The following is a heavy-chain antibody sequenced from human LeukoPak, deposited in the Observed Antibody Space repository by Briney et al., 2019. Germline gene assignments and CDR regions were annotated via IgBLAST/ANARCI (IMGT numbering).Heavy chain of an antibody. D-gene: IGHD2-2*01. CDR2: INPNSGGT. CDR1: GYTFTGYS. J-gene: IGHJ6*03. V-gene: IGHV1-2*02. CDR3: ARVGSTPPHYYYYYMDV. Sequence: ASVKVSCKASGYTFTGYSVHWVRQAPGQGLEWMEWINPNSGGTNYAQKFQGRVTMTRDTSISTAYMELSRLRSDDTAAYYCARVGSTPPHYYYYYMDVWGKGTTVTVSS.